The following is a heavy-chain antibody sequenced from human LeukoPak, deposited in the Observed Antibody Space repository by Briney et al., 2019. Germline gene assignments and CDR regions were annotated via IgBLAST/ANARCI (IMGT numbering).Heavy chain of an antibody. CDR3: AKDQRYYFDY. V-gene: IGHV3-30*02. CDR1: GFTFSSYG. CDR2: IRYDGSNK. Sequence: GSPRLSCAASGFTFSSYGMHWVRQAPGKGLEWVAFIRYDGSNKYYADSVKGRFTISRDNSKNTLYLQMNSLRAEDTAVYYCAKDQRYYFDYWGQGTLVTVSS. J-gene: IGHJ4*02.